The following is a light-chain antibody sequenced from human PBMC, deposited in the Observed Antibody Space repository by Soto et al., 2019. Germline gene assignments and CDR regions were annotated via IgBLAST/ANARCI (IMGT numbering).Light chain of an antibody. CDR3: QQYNNWPRIT. CDR1: QSVSSRY. CDR2: GTS. V-gene: IGKV3D-15*01. J-gene: IGKJ5*01. Sequence: EIVLTQSPGTLSLSPGDRATLACRASQSVSSRYLAWYQQTPGQAPRLLIYGTSHRATGIPDRFSGSGSGTEFTLTITSLQSEDFAVYYCQQYNNWPRITFGQGTRLEIK.